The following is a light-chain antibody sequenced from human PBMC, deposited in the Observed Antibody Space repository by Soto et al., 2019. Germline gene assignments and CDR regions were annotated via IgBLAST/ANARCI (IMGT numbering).Light chain of an antibody. CDR2: RTT. V-gene: IGLV1-40*01. CDR1: SANIGAGYE. CDR3: QSYDKTLSRV. J-gene: IGLJ1*01. Sequence: QSVLTQPPSGSGAAGQRVTISCTGTSANIGAGYEVHWYQQLPGSAPKLLIQRTTTRPSGVPDRFSGSRSGTSASLAITGLQADDEDDYYSQSYDKTLSRVFGTGNKLTXL.